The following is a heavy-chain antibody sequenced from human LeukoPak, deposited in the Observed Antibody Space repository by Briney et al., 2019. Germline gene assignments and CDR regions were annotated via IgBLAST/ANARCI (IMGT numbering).Heavy chain of an antibody. Sequence: SETLSLTCTVSGGSISSYYWSWIRQPPGKGLEWIWEINHSGSTNYNPSLKSRVTISVDTSKNQFSLKLSSVTAADTAVYYCARGLVSDDFWSGYYAYFQHWGQGTLVTVSS. D-gene: IGHD3-3*01. V-gene: IGHV4-34*01. CDR2: INHSGST. J-gene: IGHJ1*01. CDR3: ARGLVSDDFWSGYYAYFQH. CDR1: GGSISSYY.